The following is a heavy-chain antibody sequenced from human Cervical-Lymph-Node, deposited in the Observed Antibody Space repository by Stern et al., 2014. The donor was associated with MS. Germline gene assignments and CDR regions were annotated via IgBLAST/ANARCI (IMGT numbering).Heavy chain of an antibody. CDR2: IYPSGIT. V-gene: IGHV4-61*02. D-gene: IGHD3-10*01. J-gene: IGHJ4*02. Sequence: QLQLQESGPGLVKPSQTLSLTCTVSGGSITSGNYYWSWVRQPAGKGLEWIGRIYPSGITTYNPSLKSRVTISVDTSENQLSLKLSSVTAADTAVYYCARDGFDLRAFDYWGQGTLVTVSS. CDR3: ARDGFDLRAFDY. CDR1: GGSITSGNYY.